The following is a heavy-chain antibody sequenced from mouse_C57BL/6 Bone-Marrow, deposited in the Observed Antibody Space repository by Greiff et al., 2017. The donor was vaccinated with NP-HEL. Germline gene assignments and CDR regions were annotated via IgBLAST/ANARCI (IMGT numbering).Heavy chain of an antibody. CDR3: AGSLITTPRYFDV. Sequence: QVQLQQPGTELVKPGASVKLSCKASGYTFTSYWMHWVKQRPGQGLEWIGNINPSNGGTNYNEKFKSKATLTVDESSSTAYMQLSSLTSEDAAVYYCAGSLITTPRYFDVWGTGTTVTVSS. J-gene: IGHJ1*03. V-gene: IGHV1-53*01. CDR2: INPSNGGT. CDR1: GYTFTSYW. D-gene: IGHD1-1*01.